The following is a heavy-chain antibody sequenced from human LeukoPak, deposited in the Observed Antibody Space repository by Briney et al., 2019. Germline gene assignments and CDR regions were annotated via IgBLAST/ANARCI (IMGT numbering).Heavy chain of an antibody. J-gene: IGHJ4*02. V-gene: IGHV4-4*07. CDR2: IYTSGST. Sequence: PSETLSLTCTVSGGSISSYYWSWIRQPAGKGLEWIGRIYTSGSTNYNPSLKSRVTMSVDTSKNQFSLKLTSVTAADTAVYYCARGWAAAGLDYLDYWGQGTLVTVSS. CDR1: GGSISSYY. D-gene: IGHD6-13*01. CDR3: ARGWAAAGLDYLDY.